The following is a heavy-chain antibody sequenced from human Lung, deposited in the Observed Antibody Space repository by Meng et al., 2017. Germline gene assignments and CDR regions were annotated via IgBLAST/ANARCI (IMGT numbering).Heavy chain of an antibody. V-gene: IGHV4-34*01. D-gene: IGHD4-11*01. CDR1: GGSFKNYY. J-gene: IGHJ4*02. CDR3: ARGPTTMAHDFDY. CDR2: INHSGST. Sequence: QVQLTQWGEGLLKPSETLSLTCVSPGGSFKNYYPSWIRQPPGKGLEWIGEINHSGSTNYNPSLESRATISVDTSQNNLSLKLSSVTAADSAVYYCARGPTTMAHDFDYWGQGTLVTVSS.